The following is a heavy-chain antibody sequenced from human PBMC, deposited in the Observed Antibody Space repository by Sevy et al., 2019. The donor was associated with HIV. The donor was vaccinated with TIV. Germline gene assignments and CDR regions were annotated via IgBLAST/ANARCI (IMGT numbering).Heavy chain of an antibody. CDR1: GFTFSSYA. D-gene: IGHD6-6*01. Sequence: GGSLRLSCAASGFTFSSYAMSWVRQAPGKGLEWVSAISGSGGSTYYADSVKGRFTISRDNSKNTLYLQMNSLGAEDTAVYYCAKQSLKRTGIAARGAFDYWGQGTLVTVSS. CDR3: AKQSLKRTGIAARGAFDY. V-gene: IGHV3-23*01. CDR2: ISGSGGST. J-gene: IGHJ4*02.